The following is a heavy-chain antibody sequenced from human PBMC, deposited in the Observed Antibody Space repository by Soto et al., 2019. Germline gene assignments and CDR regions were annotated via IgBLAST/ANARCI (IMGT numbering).Heavy chain of an antibody. CDR2: IEYNGST. D-gene: IGHD6-13*01. CDR1: GGSISSGNYY. J-gene: IGHJ5*02. Sequence: QVQLQESGPGLVKPSQTLSLTCTVSGGSISSGNYYWSWIRQHPGKGLEWIGYIEYNGSTSYNPSPKSRVTISVDTSKNHFSLKLSSVTAADTAVYYCARVFSDSSSFFDPWGQGTLVTVSS. CDR3: ARVFSDSSSFFDP. V-gene: IGHV4-31*03.